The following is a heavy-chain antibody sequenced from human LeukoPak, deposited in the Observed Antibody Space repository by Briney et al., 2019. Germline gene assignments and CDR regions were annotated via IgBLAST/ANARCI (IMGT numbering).Heavy chain of an antibody. J-gene: IGHJ5*02. CDR2: ISNSGSVS. Sequence: PGGSLRLSCAASGFTFSSYSMNWVRQAPGKGLEWILYISNSGSVSYYADSVKGRFTISRDNAKNSLYLEMNSLSADDTALYYCARDGSPEASINYFDTWGQGTPVTVSS. V-gene: IGHV3-48*04. CDR1: GFTFSSYS. CDR3: ARDGSPEASINYFDT. D-gene: IGHD5-24*01.